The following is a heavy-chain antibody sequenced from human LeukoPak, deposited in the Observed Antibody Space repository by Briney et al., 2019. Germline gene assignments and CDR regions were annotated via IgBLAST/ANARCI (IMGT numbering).Heavy chain of an antibody. J-gene: IGHJ4*02. CDR2: IKQDGSEK. CDR3: ARDLGGGSYGSDC. V-gene: IGHV3-7*01. Sequence: GGSLRLSCVASGFTFSTYWMSWVRQAPGKGLEWLANIKQDGSEKNYVDSVKGRFTISCDTAKNSLYLQMNSLRAEDTAVYYCARDLGGGSYGSDCWGQGVLVTVSS. CDR1: GFTFSTYW. D-gene: IGHD1-26*01.